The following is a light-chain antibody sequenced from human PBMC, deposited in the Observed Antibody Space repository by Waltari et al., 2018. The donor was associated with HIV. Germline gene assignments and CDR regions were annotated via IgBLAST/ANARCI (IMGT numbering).Light chain of an antibody. CDR3: MQETEFPRT. V-gene: IGKV2-24*01. CDR1: KSLVHPNGNTY. CDR2: GVC. Sequence: EIVMTPAPLSSPVTVGQPASMSCNSSKSLVHPNGNTYLNLLHQRPGQSPRLLIHGVCDRVYGVPGRITGSGEGKQYTSKISSVQTEDVGVYYCMQETEFPRTFGRGTKLEIK. J-gene: IGKJ4*02.